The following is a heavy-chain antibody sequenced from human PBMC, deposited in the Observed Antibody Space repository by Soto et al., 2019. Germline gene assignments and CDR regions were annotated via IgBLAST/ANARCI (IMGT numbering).Heavy chain of an antibody. D-gene: IGHD3-3*01. CDR2: ISGSGGST. CDR1: GFTFSSYA. Sequence: EGSLRLSCAASGFTFSSYAMSWVRQAPGKGLEWVSAISGSGGSTYYADSVKGRFTISRDNSKNTLYLQMNSLRAEDTAVYYCAKDYDFWSGYRNFDYWGQGTLVTVSS. CDR3: AKDYDFWSGYRNFDY. J-gene: IGHJ4*02. V-gene: IGHV3-23*01.